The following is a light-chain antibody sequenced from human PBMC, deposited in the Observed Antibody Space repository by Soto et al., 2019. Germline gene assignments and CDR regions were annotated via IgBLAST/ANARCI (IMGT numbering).Light chain of an antibody. CDR2: DSS. J-gene: IGKJ1*01. CDR3: QHYNSYPWT. CDR1: QNISSY. V-gene: IGKV1-5*01. Sequence: DIQMTQSPSTLSASVGDRVTITCRASQNISSYLAWYQQKPGKAPKLLIYDSSTLESGVPSRFSGSGSGTHFTITISSLQPDDIATYYCQHYNSYPWTFGRGTKVEIK.